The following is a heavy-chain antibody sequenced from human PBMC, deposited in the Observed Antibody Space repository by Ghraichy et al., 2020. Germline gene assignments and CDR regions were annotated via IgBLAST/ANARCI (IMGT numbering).Heavy chain of an antibody. Sequence: SLRLSCEASGFTFSTYWVTWVRQAPGRGLEWLANIKGDGTERYYADSLKGRFTISRDNAKNSLFLQMDSLRAEDTAVYYCARDSRDRPAVGTFDYWGQGTLVTVSS. D-gene: IGHD6-13*01. V-gene: IGHV3-7*03. CDR2: IKGDGTER. J-gene: IGHJ4*02. CDR1: GFTFSTYW. CDR3: ARDSRDRPAVGTFDY.